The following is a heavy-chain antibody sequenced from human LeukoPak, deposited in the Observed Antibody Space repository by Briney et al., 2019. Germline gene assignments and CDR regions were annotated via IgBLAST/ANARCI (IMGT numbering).Heavy chain of an antibody. V-gene: IGHV3-48*02. CDR2: ISSKSTTI. CDR1: GFTFSSYD. J-gene: IGHJ4*02. CDR3: ARDCSGGNCYSYDFDY. D-gene: IGHD2-15*01. Sequence: GGSLRLSCAASGFTFSSYDINWVRQAPGKGLEWVSYISSKSTTIYYADSVKGRFTISRDNAKSSLYLQMNSLRDEDTAVYYCARDCSGGNCYSYDFDYWGQGTLVTASS.